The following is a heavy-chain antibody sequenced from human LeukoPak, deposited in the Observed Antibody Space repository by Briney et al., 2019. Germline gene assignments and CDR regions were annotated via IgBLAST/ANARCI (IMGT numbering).Heavy chain of an antibody. Sequence: ASVKASCKASGYTFTSYDINWVRQATGQGLEWMGWMDPNSGNTGYAQKFQGRVTMTRNTSISTAYMELSSLRSEDTAVYYCARGKDRWLQWGGQFDYWGQGTLVTVSS. CDR3: ARGKDRWLQWGGQFDY. D-gene: IGHD5-24*01. CDR2: MDPNSGNT. CDR1: GYTFTSYD. J-gene: IGHJ4*02. V-gene: IGHV1-8*01.